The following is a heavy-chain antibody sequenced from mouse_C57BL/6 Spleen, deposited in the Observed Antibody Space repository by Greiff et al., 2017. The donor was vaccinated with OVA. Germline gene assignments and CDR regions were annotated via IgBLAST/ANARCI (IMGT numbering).Heavy chain of an antibody. CDR1: GYTFNSYW. CDR2: IHPNSGST. CDR3: ARHGSSLFAY. Sequence: VQLQQPGAELVKPGASVKLSCKASGYTFNSYWMHWVKQRPGQGLEWIGMIHPNSGSTNYNEKFKSKATLTVDKSSSTAYMQLSSLTSEDSAVYYCARHGSSLFAYWGQGTLVTVSA. D-gene: IGHD1-1*01. J-gene: IGHJ3*01. V-gene: IGHV1-64*01.